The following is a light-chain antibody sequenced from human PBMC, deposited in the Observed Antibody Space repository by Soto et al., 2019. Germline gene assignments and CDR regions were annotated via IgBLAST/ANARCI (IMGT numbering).Light chain of an antibody. J-gene: IGKJ2*01. CDR2: SAS. CDR1: QGISHY. CDR3: QKYNRAPYT. V-gene: IGKV1-27*01. Sequence: DIQMTQSPSSLSASVGDRCTITCRASQGISHYLACYQQKPGKIHKLLIYSASTVQSGVPSRFSGSGSGTDFTLTISSLDPEGVATYYCQKYNRAPYTFGEGTKLEIK.